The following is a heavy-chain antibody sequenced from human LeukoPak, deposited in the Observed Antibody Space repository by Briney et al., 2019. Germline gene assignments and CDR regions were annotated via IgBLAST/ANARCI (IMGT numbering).Heavy chain of an antibody. V-gene: IGHV4-39*07. CDR1: GGSISSSSYY. D-gene: IGHD2-15*01. CDR3: ARYCSGGSCYSPFDY. J-gene: IGHJ4*02. CDR2: IYYSGST. Sequence: SETLSLTCTVSGGSISSSSYYWGWIRQPPGKGLVWIGSIYYSGSTYYNPSLKSRVTISVDTSKNQFSLKLSSVTAADTAVYYCARYCSGGSCYSPFDYWGQGTLVTVSS.